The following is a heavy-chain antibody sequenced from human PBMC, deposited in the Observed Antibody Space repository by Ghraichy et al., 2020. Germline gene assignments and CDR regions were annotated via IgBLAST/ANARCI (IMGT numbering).Heavy chain of an antibody. V-gene: IGHV3-23*01. CDR3: AKRTAYYYGSGSYLYYYYGMDV. D-gene: IGHD3-10*01. CDR2: ISGSGGST. CDR1: GFTFSSYA. Sequence: GGSLRLSCAASGFTFSSYAMSWVRQAPGKGLEWVSAISGSGGSTYYADSVKGRFTISRDNSKNTLYLQMNSLRAEDTAVYYCAKRTAYYYGSGSYLYYYYGMDVWGQGTTVTVSS. J-gene: IGHJ6*02.